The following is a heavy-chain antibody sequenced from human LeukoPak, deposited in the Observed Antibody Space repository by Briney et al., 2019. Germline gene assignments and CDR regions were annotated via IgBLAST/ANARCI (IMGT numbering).Heavy chain of an antibody. V-gene: IGHV4-59*01. CDR3: ASPSSSWLYFDY. CDR2: IYYEGST. D-gene: IGHD6-13*01. Sequence: SETLSLTCTVSGASIISYYWNWIRQPPGKGLEWIGYIYYEGSTKYNPSLNSRVTISVDTSKDQFSLKLTSVTAADTAVYYCASPSSSWLYFDYWSQGTLVTVSS. CDR1: GASIISYY. J-gene: IGHJ4*02.